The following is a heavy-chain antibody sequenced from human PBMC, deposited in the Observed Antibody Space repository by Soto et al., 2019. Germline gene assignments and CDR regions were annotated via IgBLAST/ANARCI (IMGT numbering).Heavy chain of an antibody. J-gene: IGHJ4*02. CDR3: ARETSEYYYDSSGYYQPLDY. V-gene: IGHV1-69*13. D-gene: IGHD3-22*01. CDR1: GGTFSSYA. Sequence: GASVKVSCKASGGTFSSYAISWVRQAPGQGLEWMGGIIPIFGTANYAQKFQGRVTITADESTSTAYMELSSLRSEDTAVYYCARETSEYYYDSSGYYQPLDYWGQGTLVTVSS. CDR2: IIPIFGTA.